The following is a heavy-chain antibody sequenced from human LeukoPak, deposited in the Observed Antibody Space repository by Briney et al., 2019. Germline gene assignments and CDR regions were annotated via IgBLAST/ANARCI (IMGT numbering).Heavy chain of an antibody. CDR3: AKTPRYSGYDPYFDY. D-gene: IGHD5-12*01. CDR2: ISGGGDSS. V-gene: IGHV3-23*01. CDR1: GFSFNNFA. J-gene: IGHJ4*02. Sequence: GGSLRLSCAASGFSFNNFAMGWVRQAPGKGLEWVSTISGGGDSSFYPDSVKGRSTISRDTSKSTLLLQMNSLRAEDTAIYYCAKTPRYSGYDPYFDYWGQGTLVTVSS.